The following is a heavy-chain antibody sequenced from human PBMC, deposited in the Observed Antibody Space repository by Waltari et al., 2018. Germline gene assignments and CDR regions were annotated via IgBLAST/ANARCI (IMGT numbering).Heavy chain of an antibody. CDR2: IFYSGST. V-gene: IGHV4-30-4*08. J-gene: IGHJ4*02. CDR3: ARDSVVAGGGFDY. D-gene: IGHD2-15*01. CDR1: GGSICSDAYC. Sequence: QVQLQESGPGLVKPSQTLSLTCTVSGGSICSDAYCWNWIRQPPGKGLEWIGYIFYSGSTYYNPSLKSRVTISVDTSKTQFSLKLSSVTAADTAVYYCARDSVVAGGGFDYWGQGTLVTVSS.